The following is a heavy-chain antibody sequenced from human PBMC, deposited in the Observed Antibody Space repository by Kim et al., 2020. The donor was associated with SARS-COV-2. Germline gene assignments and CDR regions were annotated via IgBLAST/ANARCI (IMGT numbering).Heavy chain of an antibody. CDR1: GGSISSGGYY. CDR3: ARALLTMPADY. Sequence: SETLSLTCTVSGGSISSGGYYWSWIRQHPGKGREWIGYIYYSGSTYYNPSLKSRVTISVDTYKNQFSLKLSSVTAADTAMCYCARALLTMPADYWGQGTLLTV. D-gene: IGHD3-10*01. V-gene: IGHV4-31*03. J-gene: IGHJ4*02. CDR2: IYYSGST.